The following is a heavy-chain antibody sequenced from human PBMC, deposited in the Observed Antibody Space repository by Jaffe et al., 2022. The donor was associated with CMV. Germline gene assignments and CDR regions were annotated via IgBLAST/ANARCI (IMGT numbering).Heavy chain of an antibody. CDR1: GFTFDDYA. Sequence: EVQLVESGGGLVQPGRSLRLSCAASGFTFDDYAMHWVRQAPGKGLEWVSGISWNSGSIGYADSVKGRFTISRDNAKNSLYLQMNSLRAEDTALYYCAKDILRRLRLNSFAFDIWGQGTMVTVSS. CDR3: AKDILRRLRLNSFAFDI. CDR2: ISWNSGSI. J-gene: IGHJ3*02. D-gene: IGHD5-12*01. V-gene: IGHV3-9*01.